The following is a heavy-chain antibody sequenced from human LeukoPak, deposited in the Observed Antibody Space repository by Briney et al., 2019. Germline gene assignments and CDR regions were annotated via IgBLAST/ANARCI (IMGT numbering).Heavy chain of an antibody. V-gene: IGHV3-30-3*01. J-gene: IGHJ4*02. CDR3: ARPLAVY. CDR2: ISYDGSNK. CDR1: GFTFSSYA. Sequence: PGRSLRLSCAASGFTFSSYAMHWVRQAPGKGLEWVAVISYDGSNKYYADSVKGRFTISRDNSKNTLYLQMNSLRAEDTAVYYCARPLAVYWGQGTLVTVSS.